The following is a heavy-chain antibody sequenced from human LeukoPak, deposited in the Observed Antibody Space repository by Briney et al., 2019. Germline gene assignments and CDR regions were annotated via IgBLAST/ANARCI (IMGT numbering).Heavy chain of an antibody. V-gene: IGHV1-2*02. CDR2: INPNSGGT. D-gene: IGHD1-26*01. Sequence: ASVKVSCKASGYSFADYYMHWVRRAPGQGLEWMGWINPNSGGTNYAQKFQGRVTMTRDTSISTAYMELSRLRSDDTAVYYCARKLLLAGYWFDSWGQGTLVTVSS. CDR3: ARKLLLAGYWFDS. J-gene: IGHJ5*01. CDR1: GYSFADYY.